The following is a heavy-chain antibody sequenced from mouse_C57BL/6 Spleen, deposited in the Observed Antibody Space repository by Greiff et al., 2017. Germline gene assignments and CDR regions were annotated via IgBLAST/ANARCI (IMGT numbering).Heavy chain of an antibody. CDR2: IYPSDSYT. D-gene: IGHD6-1*01. CDR3: ARRLASTNGRKYYAMDY. J-gene: IGHJ4*01. V-gene: IGHV1-69*01. CDR1: GYTFTSYW. Sequence: QVQLQQPGAELVMPGASVKLSCKASGYTFTSYWMHWVKQRPGQGLEWIGEIYPSDSYTNYNQKFKGKSTLTVDKSSSTAYMQLSSLTSEDSSVYYWARRLASTNGRKYYAMDYWGQGTSVTVSS.